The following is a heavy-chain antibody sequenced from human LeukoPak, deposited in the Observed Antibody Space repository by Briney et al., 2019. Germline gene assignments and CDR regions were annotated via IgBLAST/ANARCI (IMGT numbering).Heavy chain of an antibody. J-gene: IGHJ3*02. CDR1: GYTPTELS. Sequence: ASVKLSCKVSGYTPTELSMHWVRQAPGKGLEWVGGFDPEDGETIYTQKFQGRVTMTEDTSTDTAYMELSSLRSEDTAVYYCATAVVTPLRSAFDIWGQGTMVTVSS. V-gene: IGHV1-24*01. CDR2: FDPEDGET. CDR3: ATAVVTPLRSAFDI. D-gene: IGHD4-23*01.